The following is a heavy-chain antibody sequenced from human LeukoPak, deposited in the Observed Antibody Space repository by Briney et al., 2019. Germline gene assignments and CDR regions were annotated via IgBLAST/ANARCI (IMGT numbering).Heavy chain of an antibody. CDR2: IYSGGST. J-gene: IGHJ5*02. D-gene: IGHD6-13*01. V-gene: IGHV3-53*01. Sequence: GGSLRLSCAASGFTVSSNYMSWVRQAPGKGLEWVSVIYSGGSTYYADSVKGRFTISRDNSKDTLYLQMNSLRAEDTAVYYCARAGGQQLANWFDPWGQGTLVTVSS. CDR1: GFTVSSNY. CDR3: ARAGGQQLANWFDP.